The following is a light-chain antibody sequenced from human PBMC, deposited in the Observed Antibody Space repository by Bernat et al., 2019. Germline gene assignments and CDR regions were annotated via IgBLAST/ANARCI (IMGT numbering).Light chain of an antibody. Sequence: SDVLTQPPSVSLAPGNTARLTCGGNQIGSKSVHWYQQKPGQAPVLVIYYDNNRTSGIPERFSGSNSGDTATLTIRRVEAGDEADYYCQVWDTTTDHVIFGGGTKLTVL. J-gene: IGLJ2*01. CDR1: QIGSKS. CDR3: QVWDTTTDHVI. CDR2: YDN. V-gene: IGLV3-21*04.